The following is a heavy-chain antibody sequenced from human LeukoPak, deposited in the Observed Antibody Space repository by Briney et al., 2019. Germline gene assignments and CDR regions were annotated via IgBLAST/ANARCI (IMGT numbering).Heavy chain of an antibody. CDR3: ARDLERIAVAGYYYYYYMDV. CDR2: ISAYNGNT. D-gene: IGHD6-19*01. J-gene: IGHJ6*03. Sequence: ASVTVSCKASGYTFTSYGISWVRQAPGQGLEWMGWISAYNGNTNYAQKLQGRVTMTTDTSTSTAYMELSRLRSDDTAVYYCARDLERIAVAGYYYYYYMDVWGKGTTVTISS. V-gene: IGHV1-18*01. CDR1: GYTFTSYG.